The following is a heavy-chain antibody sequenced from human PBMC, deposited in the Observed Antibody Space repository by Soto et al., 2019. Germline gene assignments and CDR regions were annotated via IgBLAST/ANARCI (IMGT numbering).Heavy chain of an antibody. CDR2: IYYSGST. D-gene: IGHD5-12*01. Sequence: SETLSLTCTVSGGSISSYYWSWIRQPPGKGLEWIGYIYYSGSTNYNPSLKSRVTISVDTSKNQFSLKLSSVTAADTAVYYCARRGYSDGFYMDVWGKGTTVTVS. V-gene: IGHV4-59*08. J-gene: IGHJ6*03. CDR1: GGSISSYY. CDR3: ARRGYSDGFYMDV.